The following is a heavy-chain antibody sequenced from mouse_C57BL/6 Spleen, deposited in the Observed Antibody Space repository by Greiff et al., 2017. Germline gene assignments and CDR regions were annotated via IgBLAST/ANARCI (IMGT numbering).Heavy chain of an antibody. J-gene: IGHJ3*01. CDR1: GFSLTSYG. V-gene: IGHV2-2*01. Sequence: VQLKESGPGLVQPSQSLSITCTVSGFSLTSYGVHWVRQSPGKGLEWLGVIWSGGSTDYNAAFISRLSISKDNSKSQVFFKMNSLQVDDTAIYYCARLGAYWGQGTLVTVAA. CDR3: ARLGAY. CDR2: IWSGGST.